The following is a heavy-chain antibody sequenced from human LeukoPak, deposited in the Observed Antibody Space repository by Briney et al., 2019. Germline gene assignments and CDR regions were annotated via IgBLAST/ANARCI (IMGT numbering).Heavy chain of an antibody. V-gene: IGHV4-34*01. Sequence: SETLSLTCAVSGGSFSGYYWSWIRQPPGKGLEWIGEINHSGSTNYNASLKSRVTISVDTSKNQFSLKLSSVTAAGTAVYDCARTNTCGSRGRAHYYMYVWGKGTTVTVSS. CDR3: ARTNTCGSRGRAHYYMYV. D-gene: IGHD2-15*01. CDR1: GGSFSGYY. J-gene: IGHJ6*03. CDR2: INHSGST.